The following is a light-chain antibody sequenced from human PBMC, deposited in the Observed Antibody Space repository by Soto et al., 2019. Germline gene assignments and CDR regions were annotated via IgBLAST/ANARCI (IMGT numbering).Light chain of an antibody. CDR3: QQYGSSPRT. J-gene: IGKJ1*01. CDR2: GTS. CDR1: QSVSNY. Sequence: EIVLTQSPGTVSLSPGERATLSCRASQSVSNYLAWYQQKPDQAPRLLIYGTSSRATDIPDRFSGSGSGTDFTLNISRLEAEDFAVYYCQQYGSSPRTFGQGTKVEIK. V-gene: IGKV3-20*01.